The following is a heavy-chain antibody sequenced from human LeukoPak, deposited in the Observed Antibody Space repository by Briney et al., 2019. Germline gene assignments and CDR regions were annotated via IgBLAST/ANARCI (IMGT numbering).Heavy chain of an antibody. CDR3: ARDGRKVGTPFDY. V-gene: IGHV3-11*04. Sequence: TGGSLRLSCAASGFTFSDFYLNWIRQAPGKGLEWVSYISSSGSTMYYADSVKGRFTISRDNAKNSLYLQMNGLRAEDTAVYYCARDGRKVGTPFDYWGQGTLVTVSS. J-gene: IGHJ4*02. CDR1: GFTFSDFY. D-gene: IGHD1-1*01. CDR2: ISSSGSTM.